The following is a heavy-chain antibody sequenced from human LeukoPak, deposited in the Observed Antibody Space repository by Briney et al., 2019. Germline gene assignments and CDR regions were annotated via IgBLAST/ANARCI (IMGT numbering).Heavy chain of an antibody. D-gene: IGHD6-19*01. J-gene: IGHJ4*02. V-gene: IGHV3-23*01. Sequence: PGGSLRLSCAASGFTFNTYAMTWVRQAPGKGLEWVSDISESGGSTYYEDSVQGRLTISRDNSKNTLYLQMNSLRVEDTAIYYCAKAGSDWYYFDSWGQGTLVTVSS. CDR2: ISESGGST. CDR3: AKAGSDWYYFDS. CDR1: GFTFNTYA.